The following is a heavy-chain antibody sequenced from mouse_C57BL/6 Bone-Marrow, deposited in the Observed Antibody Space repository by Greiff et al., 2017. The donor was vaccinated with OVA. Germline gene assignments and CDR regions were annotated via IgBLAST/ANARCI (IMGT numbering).Heavy chain of an antibody. V-gene: IGHV1-81*01. D-gene: IGHD2-4*01. CDR1: GYTFTSYG. CDR3: AGLPSYAMDY. Sequence: QVQLQQSGAELARPGASVKLSCKASGYTFTSYGISGVKQRPGQGLEWIGEIYPRSGNTYYNEKFKGKATLTADKSSSTAYMELRSLTSEDSAVYFCAGLPSYAMDYWGQGTSVTVSS. CDR2: IYPRSGNT. J-gene: IGHJ4*01.